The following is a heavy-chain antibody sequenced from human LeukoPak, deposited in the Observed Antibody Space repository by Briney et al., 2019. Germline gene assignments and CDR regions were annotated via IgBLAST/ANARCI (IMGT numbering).Heavy chain of an antibody. CDR2: ISGSGGST. D-gene: IGHD2-2*01. J-gene: IGHJ4*02. V-gene: IGHV3-23*01. CDR1: GSTFSSCS. Sequence: GGSLRLSCAASGSTFSSCSIIWVRQAPGKGLEWVSAISGSGGSTYYADYVKGRFTIPRDNSKNTPYLQMNSLRAEDTAVYYCAKDFAQPPDYWGQSTLVPVSS. CDR3: AKDFAQPPDY.